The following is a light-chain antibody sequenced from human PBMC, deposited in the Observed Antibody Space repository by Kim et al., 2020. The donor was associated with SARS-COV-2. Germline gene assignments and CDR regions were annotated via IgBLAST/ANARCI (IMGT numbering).Light chain of an antibody. CDR2: DTN. CDR3: LLSYRDPRGV. J-gene: IGLJ3*02. CDR1: TGSVPNDHY. Sequence: GGTVTLTCGSSTGSVPNDHYPYWFQQKPGQAPRTLIFDTNRRHSWTPARFSGSLLGARAALTLSGAQPEDEADYYCLLSYRDPRGVFGGGTQLTVL. V-gene: IGLV7-46*01.